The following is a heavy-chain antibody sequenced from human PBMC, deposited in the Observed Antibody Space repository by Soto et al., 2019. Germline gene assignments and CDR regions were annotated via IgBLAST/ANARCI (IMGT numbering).Heavy chain of an antibody. D-gene: IGHD1-26*01. CDR1: GGSVRRGNSY. Sequence: SETLSLTCTVSGGSVRRGNSYWSWIRQPPGKGLEWIGHIYYTGSTNYNPSLKSRVTISLDTSKNQFSLRLSSVTAADTAVYYCARENVLGAMYGTDNWLDPWGQGTLVTVSS. CDR3: ARENVLGAMYGTDNWLDP. J-gene: IGHJ5*02. V-gene: IGHV4-61*01. CDR2: IYYTGST.